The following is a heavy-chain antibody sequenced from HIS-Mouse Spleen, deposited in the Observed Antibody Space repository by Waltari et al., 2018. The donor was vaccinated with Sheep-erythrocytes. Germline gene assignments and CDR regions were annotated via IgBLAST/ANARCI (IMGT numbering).Heavy chain of an antibody. CDR3: AKVRTVNYWYFDL. CDR2: ISYDGSNK. Sequence: GFTFSSYGMHWVRQAPGKGLGWVAVISYDGSNKYYAESVKGRFTISRDNSKNTLYLQMNSLRAEDTAVYYCAKVRTVNYWYFDLWGRGTLVTVSS. V-gene: IGHV3-30*18. D-gene: IGHD1-1*01. CDR1: GFTFSSYG. J-gene: IGHJ2*01.